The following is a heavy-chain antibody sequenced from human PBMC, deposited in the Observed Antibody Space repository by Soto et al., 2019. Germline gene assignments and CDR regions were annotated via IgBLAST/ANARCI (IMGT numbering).Heavy chain of an antibody. CDR3: AKDRVNYGDFHFDY. Sequence: PGGSLRLSCAASGFTFSSYGMHWVRQAPGKGLEWVAVISYDGSNKYYADSVKGRFTISRDNSKNTLYLQMNSLRAEDTAVYYCAKDRVNYGDFHFDYWGQGTLVTVSS. CDR2: ISYDGSNK. D-gene: IGHD4-17*01. CDR1: GFTFSSYG. J-gene: IGHJ4*02. V-gene: IGHV3-30*18.